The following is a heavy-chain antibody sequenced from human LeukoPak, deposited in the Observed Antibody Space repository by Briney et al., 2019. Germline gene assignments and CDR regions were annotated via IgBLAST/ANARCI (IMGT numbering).Heavy chain of an antibody. D-gene: IGHD6-13*01. J-gene: IGHJ4*02. Sequence: SVKVFCKASGGTFSSYAISWVRQAPGRGLEGMGGIIPIFGTANYAQKFQGRVTITADESTSTAYMELSSLRSEDTAVYYCARSYSSSWYSYFDSWGQGTLVTVSS. CDR2: IIPIFGTA. V-gene: IGHV1-69*13. CDR1: GGTFSSYA. CDR3: ARSYSSSWYSYFDS.